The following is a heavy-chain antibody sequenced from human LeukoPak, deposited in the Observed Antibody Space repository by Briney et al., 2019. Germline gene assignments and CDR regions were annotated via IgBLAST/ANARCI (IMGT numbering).Heavy chain of an antibody. CDR2: IWYDGSNK. CDR3: ARDSGHAFDI. D-gene: IGHD6-25*01. J-gene: IGHJ3*02. V-gene: IGHV3-33*01. CDR1: GFTFSTYG. Sequence: QTGGSLRLSCVASGFTFSTYGMPWVRQAPGKGLEWVVVIWYDGSNKYYGDSVKGRFTISRDNSKNTLYLQMNSLRAEDTAVYYCARDSGHAFDIWGQGTMVTVSS.